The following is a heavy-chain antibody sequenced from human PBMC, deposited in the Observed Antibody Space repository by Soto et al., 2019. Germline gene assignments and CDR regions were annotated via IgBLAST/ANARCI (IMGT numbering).Heavy chain of an antibody. Sequence: SETLSLTCAVVGDSLRGQSWNWIRQSPGKGLEWIGEIDQSGGTNYNPSLKSRAIISDDTSKNQFSLKLSSVTAADTAVYYCARAAYDSLDYWGQGTLVTVSS. CDR1: GDSLRGQS. D-gene: IGHD3-22*01. V-gene: IGHV4-34*01. J-gene: IGHJ4*02. CDR2: IDQSGGT. CDR3: ARAAYDSLDY.